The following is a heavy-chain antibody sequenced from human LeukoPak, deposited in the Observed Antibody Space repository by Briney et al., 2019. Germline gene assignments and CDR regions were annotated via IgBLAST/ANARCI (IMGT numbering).Heavy chain of an antibody. CDR3: ARDRGYSYGWSGFDY. J-gene: IGHJ4*02. D-gene: IGHD5-18*01. CDR2: INPNSGGT. CDR1: GYTFTGYY. Sequence: ASVKVSCKASGYTFTGYYMHWVRQAPGQGLGWMGWINPNSGGTNYAQKFQGWVTMTRDTSISTAYMELSRLRSDDTAVYYCARDRGYSYGWSGFDYWGQGTLVTVSS. V-gene: IGHV1-2*04.